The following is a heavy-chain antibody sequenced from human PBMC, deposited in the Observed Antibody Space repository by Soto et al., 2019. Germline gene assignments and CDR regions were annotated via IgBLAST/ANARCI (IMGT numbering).Heavy chain of an antibody. Sequence: SETLSLTCTVSGGSISSYYWSWIRQPPGKGLEWIGYIYYSGSTNYNPSLKSRVTISVDTSKNQFSLKLSSVTAADTAVYYCARLYSSSWYTNWFDPWGQGTLVTVSS. V-gene: IGHV4-59*01. CDR1: GGSISSYY. D-gene: IGHD6-13*01. J-gene: IGHJ5*02. CDR2: IYYSGST. CDR3: ARLYSSSWYTNWFDP.